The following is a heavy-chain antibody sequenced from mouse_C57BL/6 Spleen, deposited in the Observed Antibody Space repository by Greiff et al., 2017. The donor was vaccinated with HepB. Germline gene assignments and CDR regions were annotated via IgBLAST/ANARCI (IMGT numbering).Heavy chain of an antibody. J-gene: IGHJ1*03. CDR3: ARCPSPTVVNWYFDV. CDR1: GYAFSSSW. Sequence: VQLQQSGPELVKPGASVKISCKASGYAFSSSWMNWVKQRPGKGLEWIGRIYPGDGDTNYNGKFKGKATLTADKSSSTAYMQLSSLTSEDSAVYFCARCPSPTVVNWYFDVWGTGTTVTVSS. V-gene: IGHV1-82*01. D-gene: IGHD1-1*01. CDR2: IYPGDGDT.